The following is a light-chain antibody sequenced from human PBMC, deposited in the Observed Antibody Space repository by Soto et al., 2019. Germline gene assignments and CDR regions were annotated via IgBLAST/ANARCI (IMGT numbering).Light chain of an antibody. Sequence: GDRVTISCRASQSISTWLAWYQKKPGKAPNLLIHKASTLESGVPSRFSGSGSETEFTLTISSLRSDDFATYYCQQYNTYPWTFGQGTKVDIK. J-gene: IGKJ1*01. V-gene: IGKV1-5*03. CDR1: QSISTW. CDR3: QQYNTYPWT. CDR2: KAS.